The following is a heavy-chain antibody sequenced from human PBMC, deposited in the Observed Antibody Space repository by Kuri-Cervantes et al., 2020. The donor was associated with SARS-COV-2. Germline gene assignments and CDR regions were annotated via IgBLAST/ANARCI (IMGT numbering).Heavy chain of an antibody. J-gene: IGHJ2*01. CDR2: IIPIFGTA. CDR1: GYSFSSYD. D-gene: IGHD2-15*01. V-gene: IGHV1-69*13. CDR3: AREASTDCSGGSCYYKFDWYFDL. Sequence: SVKVSCKASGYSFSSYDINWVRQAAGQGLGWMGGIIPIFGTANYAQRFQGRVTITADESTSTAYMELSSLRSEDTAVYYCAREASTDCSGGSCYYKFDWYFDLWGRGTLVTVSS.